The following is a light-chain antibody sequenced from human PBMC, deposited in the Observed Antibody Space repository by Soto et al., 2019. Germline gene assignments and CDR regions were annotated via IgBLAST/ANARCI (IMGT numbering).Light chain of an antibody. CDR2: KAS. Sequence: DIPMTQSPSTLSASVGDRVTITCRASQSISSWLAWYQQKPGKAPKLLIYKASSLESGVPSRFSGSGSGTEFTLTISSLQPDDFATYYCQQYKVLGTFGQGTKVEIK. J-gene: IGKJ1*01. V-gene: IGKV1-5*03. CDR3: QQYKVLGT. CDR1: QSISSW.